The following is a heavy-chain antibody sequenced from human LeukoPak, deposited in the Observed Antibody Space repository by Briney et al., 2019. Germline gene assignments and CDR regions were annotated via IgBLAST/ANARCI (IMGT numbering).Heavy chain of an antibody. CDR1: GFTFSSYG. V-gene: IGHV3-30*18. Sequence: SGGSLRLSCAASGFTFSSYGMHWVRQAPGKGLEWVAVISYDGSNKYYADSVKGRFTISRDNSKNTLYLQMNSLRAEDTAVYYCAKGGLDYVSGSQFGGSLDYWGQGTLVTVSS. CDR2: ISYDGSNK. J-gene: IGHJ4*02. CDR3: AKGGLDYVSGSQFGGSLDY. D-gene: IGHD3-16*01.